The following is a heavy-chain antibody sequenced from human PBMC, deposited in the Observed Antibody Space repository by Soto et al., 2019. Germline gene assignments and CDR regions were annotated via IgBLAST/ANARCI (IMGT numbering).Heavy chain of an antibody. CDR2: ISYDSTKT. CDR1: GFTFNRYG. CDR3: ARTRSAWSDFHYYSLDV. V-gene: IGHV3-30*03. Sequence: VGSLRLSCAASGFTFNRYGMHWVRQGPGNGLEWVAFISYDSTKTYYADSVKGRFTISRDNSNSALYVQMNSLTGEDTAVYYCARTRSAWSDFHYYSLDVWGQGTTVTVSS. J-gene: IGHJ6*02. D-gene: IGHD1-26*01.